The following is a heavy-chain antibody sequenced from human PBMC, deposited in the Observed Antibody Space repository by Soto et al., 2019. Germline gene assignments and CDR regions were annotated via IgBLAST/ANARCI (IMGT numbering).Heavy chain of an antibody. Sequence: QEQLVQSGAEVKKPGASVKVSCKASGYTFTSYDINWVRQATGQGLEWMGWMNPNSGNTGYPQKFQGRVTMTRNTSISTAYMELSSLRFEDTAMYYCARSPPRVERNNYAGGWFDPWGQGTLVTVSS. J-gene: IGHJ5*02. D-gene: IGHD4-4*01. CDR3: ARSPPRVERNNYAGGWFDP. V-gene: IGHV1-8*01. CDR1: GYTFTSYD. CDR2: MNPNSGNT.